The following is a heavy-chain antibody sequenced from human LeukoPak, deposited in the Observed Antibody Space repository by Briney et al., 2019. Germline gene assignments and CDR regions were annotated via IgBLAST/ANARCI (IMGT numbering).Heavy chain of an antibody. J-gene: IGHJ6*02. V-gene: IGHV1-46*01. Sequence: ASVKVSCKASGYTFTSFYMHWVRQAPGQGLEWMGIINPSGGSTSYAQKFQGRVTMIRDTSTSTVYMELSSLRSEDTAVYYCARGRSSSSPYPYYYYGMDVWGQGTTVTVSS. CDR2: INPSGGST. CDR1: GYTFTSFY. D-gene: IGHD6-6*01. CDR3: ARGRSSSSPYPYYYYGMDV.